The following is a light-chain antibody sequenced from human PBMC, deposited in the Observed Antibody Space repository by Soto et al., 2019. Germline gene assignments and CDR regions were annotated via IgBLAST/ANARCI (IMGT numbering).Light chain of an antibody. Sequence: DIQMTQSPSTLSASVGDRFTITCRASQSVNGWLAWYQQKPGKAPKLLIYAASNLESGVPSRFSGSGSGTEFTLTISSLQPDDFATYYCQHYNSNPWTFGQGTKVEIK. V-gene: IGKV1-5*01. CDR1: QSVNGW. CDR2: AAS. J-gene: IGKJ1*01. CDR3: QHYNSNPWT.